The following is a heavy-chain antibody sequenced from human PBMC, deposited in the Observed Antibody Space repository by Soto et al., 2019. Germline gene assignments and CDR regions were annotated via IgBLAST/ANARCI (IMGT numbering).Heavy chain of an antibody. D-gene: IGHD2-15*01. CDR3: ARYCSGGTCYDGNMDV. Sequence: VGSLRLSCAASGITFSNYEMNWVRQAPGKGLEWVSYISSSGSTIYYAGSVKGRFTISRDNAKSSLYLQMNSLRAEDTAVYYCARYCSGGTCYDGNMDVWGQGTTVTVSS. J-gene: IGHJ6*02. V-gene: IGHV3-48*03. CDR2: ISSSGSTI. CDR1: GITFSNYE.